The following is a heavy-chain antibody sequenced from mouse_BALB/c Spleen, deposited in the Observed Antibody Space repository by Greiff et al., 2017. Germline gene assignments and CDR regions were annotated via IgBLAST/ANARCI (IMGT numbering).Heavy chain of an antibody. J-gene: IGHJ3*01. D-gene: IGHD1-1*01. CDR1: GYTFRSYW. CDR2: ILPGSGST. CDR3: ARADDGSSDGGLAY. V-gene: IGHV1-9*01. Sequence: QVQLKESGAELMKPGASVTISCTATGYTFRSYWIEWVKQRPGHGLEWIGEILPGSGSTNYNEKFKGKATFTADTSSNTAYMQLSSLTSEDSAVYYCARADDGSSDGGLAYWGQGTLVTVSA.